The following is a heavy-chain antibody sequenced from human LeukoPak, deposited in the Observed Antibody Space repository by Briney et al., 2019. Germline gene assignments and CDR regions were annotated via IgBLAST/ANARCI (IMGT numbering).Heavy chain of an antibody. CDR3: ARDLRNYYGSGSYSPFDY. CDR1: GFTFSSYW. Sequence: GGSLRLSCAASGFTFSSYWMSWVRQAPGKGLEWVANIKQDGSEKYYVDSVKGRFTISRDNAKNSLYLQMNSLRAEDTAVYYCARDLRNYYGSGSYSPFDYWGQGTLVTVSS. J-gene: IGHJ4*02. CDR2: IKQDGSEK. V-gene: IGHV3-7*01. D-gene: IGHD3-10*01.